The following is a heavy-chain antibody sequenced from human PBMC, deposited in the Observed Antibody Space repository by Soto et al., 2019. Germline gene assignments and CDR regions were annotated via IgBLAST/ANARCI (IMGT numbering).Heavy chain of an antibody. Sequence: SETLSLTCAVYGGSFSGYYWSWIRQPPGKGLEWIGEINHSGSTNYNPSLKSRVTIPVDTSKNQFSMKLSSVTAADTAVYYCARGGGDSYGGYYYYGMDVWGQGTTVTVSS. D-gene: IGHD5-18*01. V-gene: IGHV4-34*01. CDR2: INHSGST. CDR1: GGSFSGYY. CDR3: ARGGGDSYGGYYYYGMDV. J-gene: IGHJ6*02.